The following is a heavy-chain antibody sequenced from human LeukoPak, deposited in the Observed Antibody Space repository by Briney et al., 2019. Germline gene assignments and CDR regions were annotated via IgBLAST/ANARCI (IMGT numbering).Heavy chain of an antibody. Sequence: SETLSLTCAVSGGSISSSNWWSWVRQPPGKGLEWIGEIYHSGSTNYNPSLKSRVTISVDKSKNQFSLKLSSVTAADTAVYYCARDTGHQLSRRNYYAMDVWGQGATVTVSS. CDR3: ARDTGHQLSRRNYYAMDV. D-gene: IGHD2-2*01. CDR1: GGSISSSNW. CDR2: IYHSGST. V-gene: IGHV4-4*02. J-gene: IGHJ6*02.